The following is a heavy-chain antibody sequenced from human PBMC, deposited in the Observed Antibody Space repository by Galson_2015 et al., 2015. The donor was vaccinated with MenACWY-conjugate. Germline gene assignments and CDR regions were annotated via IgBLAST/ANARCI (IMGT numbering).Heavy chain of an antibody. V-gene: IGHV4-39*01. J-gene: IGHJ1*01. Sequence: TLSLTCTVSGGSISSSSYYWGWIRQPPGKGLEWIGSIYYSGSTYYNPSLKSRVTISVDTSKNQFSLKLSSVTAADAAVYYCARQNGGNSAFLTGWYFQHWGQGTLVTVSS. CDR1: GGSISSSSYY. CDR3: ARQNGGNSAFLTGWYFQH. CDR2: IYYSGST. D-gene: IGHD4-23*01.